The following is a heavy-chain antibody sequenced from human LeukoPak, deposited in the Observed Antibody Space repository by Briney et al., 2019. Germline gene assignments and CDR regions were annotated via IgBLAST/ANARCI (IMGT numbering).Heavy chain of an antibody. D-gene: IGHD4-11*01. Sequence: TGGSLRLSCAASGSPFSTYTMNWVRQAPGKGLEWVSSIRSSDSDVQYADSVKGRFTISRDNAKKSLYLQMNSLRAEDTAVYYCARARLRPTTVVGTDYFDYWGQGTLVTVSS. CDR1: GSPFSTYT. CDR2: IRSSDSDV. CDR3: ARARLRPTTVVGTDYFDY. J-gene: IGHJ4*02. V-gene: IGHV3-21*01.